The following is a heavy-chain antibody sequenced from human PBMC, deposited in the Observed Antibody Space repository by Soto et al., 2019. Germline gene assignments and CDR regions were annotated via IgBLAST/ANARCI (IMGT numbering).Heavy chain of an antibody. V-gene: IGHV5-51*01. D-gene: IGHD3-3*01. CDR1: GYKVSTWHNFTSYW. J-gene: IGHJ6*02. CDR3: ARLGFDYDFLSGYYNVHHYYGIDV. CDR2: IYPGDSDT. Sequence: GESLKISCMGSGYKVSTWHNFTSYWIAWVRQMPGEGLEWMGIIYPGDSDTTYSPSFQGQVTISADKSINTVYLQWSSLKASDTATYYCARLGFDYDFLSGYYNVHHYYGIDVWGQGTTVTVPS.